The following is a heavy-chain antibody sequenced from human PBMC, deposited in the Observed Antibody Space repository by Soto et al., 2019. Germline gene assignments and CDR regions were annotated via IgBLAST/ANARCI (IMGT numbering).Heavy chain of an antibody. CDR2: ISSSSSYI. CDR3: ARDGGGRDPFDSRYSPVVKTALGS. Sequence: GGSLRLSCAASGFTFSSYSMNWVRQAPGKGLEWVSSISSSSSYIYYADSVKGRFTISRDNAKNSLYLQMNSLRAEDTAVYYCARDGGGRDPFDSRYSPVVKTALGSWGQGTLVTVSS. V-gene: IGHV3-21*01. D-gene: IGHD2-15*01. CDR1: GFTFSSYS. J-gene: IGHJ5*02.